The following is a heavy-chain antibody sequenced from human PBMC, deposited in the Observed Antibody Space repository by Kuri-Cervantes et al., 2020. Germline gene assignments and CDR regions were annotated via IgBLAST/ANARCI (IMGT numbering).Heavy chain of an antibody. V-gene: IGHV3-72*01. CDR2: MRDKANSYTT. CDR1: GFTFSDHY. CDR3: TRGASSGSPYYYYGLDV. D-gene: IGHD3-10*01. J-gene: IGHJ6*02. Sequence: GGSLRLSCAASGFTFSDHYMDWVRQAPGKGLEWVGRMRDKANSYTTEYAASVKGRFTISRDDSMNSLYLQMNSLKTEDTAVYHCTRGASSGSPYYYYGLDVWGQGTTVTVSS.